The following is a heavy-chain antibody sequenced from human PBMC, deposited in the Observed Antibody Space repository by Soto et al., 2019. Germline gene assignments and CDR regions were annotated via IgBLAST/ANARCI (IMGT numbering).Heavy chain of an antibody. J-gene: IGHJ4*02. D-gene: IGHD3-22*01. CDR2: ISYDGSNK. CDR3: ARDPDYYDSSGDLAFDY. CDR1: GFTFSSYA. V-gene: IGHV3-30-3*01. Sequence: GGSLRLSCAASGFTFSSYAMHWVRQAPGKGLEWVAVISYDGSNKYYADSVKGRFTISRDNSKNTLYLQMNSLRAEDTAVYYRARDPDYYDSSGDLAFDYWGQGTLVTVSS.